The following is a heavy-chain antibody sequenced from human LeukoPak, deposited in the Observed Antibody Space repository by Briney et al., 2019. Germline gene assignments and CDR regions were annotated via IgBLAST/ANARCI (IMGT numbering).Heavy chain of an antibody. J-gene: IGHJ5*02. CDR1: GGFISSSSYY. Sequence: PSETLSLTCSVSGGFISSSSYYWGWIRQPPGKGLEWIGSIYYSGSTYYNPSLKSRVTISVDTSKNQFSLKLSSVTAADTAVYYCASVSRAAAGTKGWFDPWGQGTLVTVSS. CDR2: IYYSGST. V-gene: IGHV4-39*01. D-gene: IGHD6-13*01. CDR3: ASVSRAAAGTKGWFDP.